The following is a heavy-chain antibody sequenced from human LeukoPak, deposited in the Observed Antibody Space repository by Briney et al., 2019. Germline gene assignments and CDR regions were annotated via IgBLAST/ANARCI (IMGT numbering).Heavy chain of an antibody. CDR1: GFTFSSYA. V-gene: IGHV3-23*01. CDR2: ISGSGGSA. CDR3: AKARYGFGSGRDY. Sequence: PGGSLRLSCAASGFTFSSYAMSWVRQAPGKGLEWVSSISGSGGSAYYADSVKGRFTISRDNSKDTLYLQMNSLRAEDTAVYYCAKARYGFGSGRDYWGRGTLVTVSS. D-gene: IGHD3-3*01. J-gene: IGHJ4*02.